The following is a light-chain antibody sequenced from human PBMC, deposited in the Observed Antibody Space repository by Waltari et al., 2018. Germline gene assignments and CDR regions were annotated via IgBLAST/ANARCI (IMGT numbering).Light chain of an antibody. J-gene: IGKJ1*01. V-gene: IGKV1-6*01. Sequence: TQLTQSPSSLSACVGERVTLTCRASQDIGNDLGWYQQQPGKAPKVLIYAASILHTGVPSRFSGSGSGTDFTLTISNLQPEDFATYFCLHDFGYPRTFGQGTKVEVK. CDR3: LHDFGYPRT. CDR1: QDIGND. CDR2: AAS.